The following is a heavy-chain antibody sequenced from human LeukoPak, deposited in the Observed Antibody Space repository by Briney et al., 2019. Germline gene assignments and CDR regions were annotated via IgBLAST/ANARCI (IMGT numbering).Heavy chain of an antibody. V-gene: IGHV4-39*01. CDR2: IYYSVST. CDR3: ARQVATIYHGFDI. Sequence: PSETLSLTCSVSGGSIRDSSYYSALIRQPPGKGLEWIGSIYYSVSTYYNPSLQGRVAMSVDTSRNQFSLNLRSVTAADTAIFYCARQVATIYHGFDIWGQGTMITVSS. J-gene: IGHJ3*02. D-gene: IGHD5-24*01. CDR1: GGSIRDSSYY.